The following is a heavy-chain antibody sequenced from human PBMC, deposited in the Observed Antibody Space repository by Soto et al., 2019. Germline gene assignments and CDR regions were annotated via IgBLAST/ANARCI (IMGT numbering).Heavy chain of an antibody. D-gene: IGHD3-10*01. J-gene: IGHJ5*02. CDR1: GFTFTNYA. CDR3: AKSYGSGSLAPNWFDP. Sequence: GSLRLSCATSGFTFTNYAMSWVRQAPGKGLEWVSLISSSGDNTYYADSVKGRFTISRDNSKNTLFLQINSLRLEDTAVYYCAKSYGSGSLAPNWFDPWGQGTLVTVS. V-gene: IGHV3-23*01. CDR2: ISSSGDNT.